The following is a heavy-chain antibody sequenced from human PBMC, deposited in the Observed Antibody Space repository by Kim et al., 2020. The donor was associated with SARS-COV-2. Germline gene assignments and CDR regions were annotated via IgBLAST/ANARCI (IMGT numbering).Heavy chain of an antibody. CDR1: GLTFNTYG. D-gene: IGHD3-22*01. CDR2: ISSDGVSK. J-gene: IGHJ6*02. Sequence: GGSLRLSCVGSGLTFNTYGFHWVRQAPGKGLEWLSVISSDGVSKYYLDSVKGRFTISRDNSKNTLYLEMNSLRPEDTAVYYCVKVENYFDSSNYRDIYYYYGMDVWGQGTTVTVSS. V-gene: IGHV3-30*18. CDR3: VKVENYFDSSNYRDIYYYYGMDV.